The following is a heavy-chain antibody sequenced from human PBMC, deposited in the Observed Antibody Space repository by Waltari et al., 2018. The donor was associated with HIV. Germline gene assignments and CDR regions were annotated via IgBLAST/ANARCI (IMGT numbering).Heavy chain of an antibody. V-gene: IGHV3-23*01. D-gene: IGHD3-3*01. J-gene: IGHJ4*02. CDR3: TRTFGVVSGAPRFFDF. Sequence: EVRLLQSGGKIVAPGESVKLSCEGPGFPFSAVLINWVRQAPGQGLQWVSGITSDGQMTFYADSLKGRATVSRANSKNTIFLEINNMRVEDTATFYCTRTFGVVSGAPRFFDFWGRGTLVSVSS. CDR2: ITSDGQMT. CDR1: GFPFSAVL.